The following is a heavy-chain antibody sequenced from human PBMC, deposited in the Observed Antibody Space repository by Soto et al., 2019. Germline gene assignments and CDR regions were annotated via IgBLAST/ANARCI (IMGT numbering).Heavy chain of an antibody. CDR1: GYTFTGYY. CDR2: INPNSGGT. V-gene: IGHV1-2*02. CDR3: ARDPYDSSGYFVDY. D-gene: IGHD3-22*01. J-gene: IGHJ4*02. Sequence: GASVKVSCKASGYTFTGYYMHWVRQAPGQGLEWVGWINPNSGGTNYAQKFQGRVTMTRDTSISTAYMELSRLRSDDTAVYYCARDPYDSSGYFVDYWGQGTLVTVSS.